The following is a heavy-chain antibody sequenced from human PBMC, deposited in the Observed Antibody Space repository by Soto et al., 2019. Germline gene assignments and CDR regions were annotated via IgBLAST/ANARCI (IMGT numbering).Heavy chain of an antibody. D-gene: IGHD3-22*01. V-gene: IGHV5-51*01. CDR3: ARRHITTYDSSGSPFDY. CDR2: IYPGDSDT. CDR1: GYSFTSYW. J-gene: IGHJ4*02. Sequence: PGESLKISCKGSGYSFTSYWIGWVRQMPGKGLEWMGIIYPGDSDTRYSPSFQGQVTISADKSISTAYLQWSSLKASDTAMYYCARRHITTYDSSGSPFDYWGQGTLVTVSS.